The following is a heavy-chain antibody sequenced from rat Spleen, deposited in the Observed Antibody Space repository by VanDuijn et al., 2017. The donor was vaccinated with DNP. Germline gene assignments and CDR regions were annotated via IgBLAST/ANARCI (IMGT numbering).Heavy chain of an antibody. D-gene: IGHD4-3*01. Sequence: QVQLKESGPGLVQPSQTLSLTCTVSGFSLTNYGVSWVRQPPGKGLEWIAAMSSGGTTYYNSALKSRLSISRDTSKSQVFLKMNSLQTADTAIYFCTRGGGAMDAWGQGTSVTVSS. CDR1: GFSLTNYG. CDR3: TRGGGAMDA. V-gene: IGHV2S12*01. CDR2: MSSGGTT. J-gene: IGHJ4*01.